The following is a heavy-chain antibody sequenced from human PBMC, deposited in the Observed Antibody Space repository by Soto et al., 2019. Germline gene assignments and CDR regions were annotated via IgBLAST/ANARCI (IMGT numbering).Heavy chain of an antibody. Sequence: PSETLSLTCTVSGGYFSTYYWRWIRQPPGKGLEWIGYIYDSGSTNYNPSLKSRVTISVDTSKNQFSLKLSSVTAADTAVYYCASGPTVHYFDYWGQGTLVTVSS. CDR1: GGYFSTYY. CDR2: IYDSGST. V-gene: IGHV4-59*08. D-gene: IGHD4-17*01. CDR3: ASGPTVHYFDY. J-gene: IGHJ4*02.